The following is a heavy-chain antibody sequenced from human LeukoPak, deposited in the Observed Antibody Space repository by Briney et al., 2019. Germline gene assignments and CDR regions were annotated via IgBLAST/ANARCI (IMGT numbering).Heavy chain of an antibody. CDR3: ARDPYCGGDCYEAFDI. V-gene: IGHV4-4*07. CDR2: IYTSGST. Sequence: SETLSLTCAVYGGSFSGYYWSWIRQPAGKGLEWIGRIYTSGSTNYNPSLKSRVTISVDTSKNQFSLKLSSVTAADTAVYYCARDPYCGGDCYEAFDIWGQGTMVTVSS. J-gene: IGHJ3*02. D-gene: IGHD2-21*02. CDR1: GGSFSGYY.